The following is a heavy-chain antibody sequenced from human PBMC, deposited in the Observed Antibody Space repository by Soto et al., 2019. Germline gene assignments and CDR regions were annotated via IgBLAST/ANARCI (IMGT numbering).Heavy chain of an antibody. Sequence: GGSLRLSCVASGFTLSTYDMHWVRQVPGKRLEWVSAIGTLFDTYYTPSVEGRFTVSRENGRNSFFLQMNSLRAEDTAVYYCAAPYSTGHRLLGYWGQGTLVTVSS. CDR2: IGTLFDT. CDR1: GFTLSTYD. J-gene: IGHJ4*02. D-gene: IGHD6-19*01. V-gene: IGHV3-13*01. CDR3: AAPYSTGHRLLGY.